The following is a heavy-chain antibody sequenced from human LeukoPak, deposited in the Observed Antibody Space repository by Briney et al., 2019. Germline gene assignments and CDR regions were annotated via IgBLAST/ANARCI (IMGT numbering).Heavy chain of an antibody. Sequence: GGSLRLSCAASRFIFSRYWMHWVRQAPGKGLVWVSRINSDGSGTTYADSVKGRFTISRDNAKNTLYLQMNSLRAEDTAVYFCARASKDYGSSGYVTVDIWGQGTMVTVSS. D-gene: IGHD3-22*01. J-gene: IGHJ3*02. CDR3: ARASKDYGSSGYVTVDI. CDR2: INSDGSGT. CDR1: RFIFSRYW. V-gene: IGHV3-74*01.